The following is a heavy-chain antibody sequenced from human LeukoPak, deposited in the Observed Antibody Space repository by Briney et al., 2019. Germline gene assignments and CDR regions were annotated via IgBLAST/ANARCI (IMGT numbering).Heavy chain of an antibody. J-gene: IGHJ4*02. Sequence: PSKTLSLTCTVSGGSISSYYWSWIRQPPGKGLEWIGYIYYSGSTNYNPSLKSRVTISVDTSKNQFSLKLSSVTAADTAVYYCVVHHNSDYDYWGQGTLVTVSS. V-gene: IGHV4-59*12. CDR2: IYYSGST. CDR1: GGSISSYY. CDR3: VVHHNSDYDY. D-gene: IGHD1-1*01.